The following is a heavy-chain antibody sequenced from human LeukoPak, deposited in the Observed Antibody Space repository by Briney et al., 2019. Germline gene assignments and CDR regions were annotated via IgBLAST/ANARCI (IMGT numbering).Heavy chain of an antibody. CDR3: ARELEPAYYDFWSGHLAGY. CDR2: ISAYNGNT. J-gene: IGHJ4*02. D-gene: IGHD3-3*01. CDR1: GYTFTSYG. Sequence: GASVKVSCKASGYTFTSYGISWVRQAPGQGLEWMGWISAYNGNTNYAQKLQGRVTMTTDTSTSTAYMELRSLRSDDTAVYYCARELEPAYYDFWSGHLAGYWGQGTLVTVSS. V-gene: IGHV1-18*01.